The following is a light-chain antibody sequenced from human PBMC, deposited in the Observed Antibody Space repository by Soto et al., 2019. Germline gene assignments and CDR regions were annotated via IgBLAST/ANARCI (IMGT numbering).Light chain of an antibody. V-gene: IGKV3D-15*01. Sequence: EIVMTQSPVTLSVSPGESATLSCRASQSLSSNLAWYQQKPGQGVRLLISGASNRATGIAARFSGSGSGTEFTLTISSLQSEDYAIYYCQQYNDWTWTFGQGTKV. J-gene: IGKJ1*01. CDR3: QQYNDWTWT. CDR2: GAS. CDR1: QSLSSN.